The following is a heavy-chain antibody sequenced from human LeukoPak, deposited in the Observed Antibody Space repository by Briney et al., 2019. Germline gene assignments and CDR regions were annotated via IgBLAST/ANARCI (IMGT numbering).Heavy chain of an antibody. CDR3: ARQRGGSLLGLDAFDI. V-gene: IGHV4-4*09. J-gene: IGHJ3*02. D-gene: IGHD1-26*01. CDR1: GGSISSYY. CDR2: IYTSGST. Sequence: SETLSLTCTVSGGSISSYYWSWIRQPPGKGLEWIGNIYTSGSTNYNPSLKSRVTISVDTSKNQFSLKLSSVTAADTAVYYCARQRGGSLLGLDAFDIWGQGTMVTVSS.